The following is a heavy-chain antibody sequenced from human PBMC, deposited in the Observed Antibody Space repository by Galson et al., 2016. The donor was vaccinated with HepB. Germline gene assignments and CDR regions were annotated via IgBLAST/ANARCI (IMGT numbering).Heavy chain of an antibody. CDR2: ISWNSATI. CDR1: GFRFDDYA. CDR3: AKEGVPAGHYGLDV. D-gene: IGHD2-2*01. J-gene: IGHJ6*04. V-gene: IGHV3-9*01. Sequence: SLRLSCAASGFRFDDYAMHWVRQAPGKGLEWVSGISWNSATIAYADSVEGRFTISRDNAKNSLYLQMNSVRPEDTALYYCAKEGVPAGHYGLDVWGKGATVIVSS.